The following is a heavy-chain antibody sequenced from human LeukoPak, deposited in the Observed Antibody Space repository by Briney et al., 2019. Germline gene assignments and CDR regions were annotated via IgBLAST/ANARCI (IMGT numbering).Heavy chain of an antibody. D-gene: IGHD3-16*02. CDR1: GYTFTSYY. Sequence: ASVKVSCKASGYTFTSYYMHWVRQAPGQGLEWMGIINPSGGSTSYAQKFQGRVTTTRDTSTSTVYMELSSLRSEDTAVYYCARVRFVAFGGVIENWFDPWGQGTLVTVSS. CDR3: ARVRFVAFGGVIENWFDP. V-gene: IGHV1-46*01. CDR2: INPSGGST. J-gene: IGHJ5*02.